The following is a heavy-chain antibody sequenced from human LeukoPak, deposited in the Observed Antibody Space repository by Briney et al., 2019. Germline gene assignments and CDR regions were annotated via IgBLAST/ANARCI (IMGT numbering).Heavy chain of an antibody. CDR1: GFTFSSYN. D-gene: IGHD3-22*01. CDR3: ARTSYYYDSSGYYHGLAYYFDY. J-gene: IGHJ4*02. Sequence: GGSLRLSCAASGFTFSSYNMNWVRQAPGKGLEWVSSITSSSSYIYYADSVKGRSTISRDNAKNSLYLQMNSLRAEDTAVYYCARTSYYYDSSGYYHGLAYYFDYWGQGTLVTVSS. V-gene: IGHV3-21*01. CDR2: ITSSSSYI.